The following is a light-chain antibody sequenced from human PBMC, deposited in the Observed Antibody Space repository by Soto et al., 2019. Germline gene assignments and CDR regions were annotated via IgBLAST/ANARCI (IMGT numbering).Light chain of an antibody. CDR2: EGS. V-gene: IGLV2-23*01. CDR1: SSDVGNYNL. J-gene: IGLJ3*02. CDR3: CSYAGDITLV. Sequence: QSALTQPASVSGSPGQSIIISCTGTSSDVGNYNLVSWYQQLPGKAPKLIIYEGSKRPSGVSYRFSGSKSGNTASLTISWLQAEDEADYYCCSYAGDITLVFGGGTQLTVL.